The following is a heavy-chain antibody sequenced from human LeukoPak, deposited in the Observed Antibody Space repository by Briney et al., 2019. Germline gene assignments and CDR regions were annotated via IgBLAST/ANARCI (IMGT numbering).Heavy chain of an antibody. V-gene: IGHV3-21*01. Sequence: PGGSLRLSCAASGFTFSSYSMNWVRQAPGKGLEWVSSISSSSSYIYYADSVKGRFTISRDNAKNSLYLQMNSPRAEDTAVYYCARVGHGAFDIWGQGTMVTVSS. CDR3: ARVGHGAFDI. J-gene: IGHJ3*02. CDR2: ISSSSSYI. CDR1: GFTFSSYS.